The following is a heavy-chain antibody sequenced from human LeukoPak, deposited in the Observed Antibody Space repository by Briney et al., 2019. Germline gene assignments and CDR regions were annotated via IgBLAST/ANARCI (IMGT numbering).Heavy chain of an antibody. CDR2: IYSDGST. V-gene: IGHV3-66*01. CDR1: GFTIITNY. J-gene: IGHJ4*02. Sequence: GSLLLSCAASGFTIITNYMSWVRQAPGRGLEWVSVIYSDGSTYYADSVKGRFTISRDISTNTLYLQLNSLRTEDTAVYYCARLHSRSSHTSLDYWGQGTLVTVSS. CDR3: ARLHSRSSHTSLDY. D-gene: IGHD6-6*01.